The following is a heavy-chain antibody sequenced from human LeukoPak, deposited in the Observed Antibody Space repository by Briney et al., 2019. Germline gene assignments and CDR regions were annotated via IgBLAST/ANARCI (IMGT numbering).Heavy chain of an antibody. CDR2: INPDGSTT. CDR3: VRALGAPHDD. J-gene: IGHJ4*02. V-gene: IGHV3-74*01. D-gene: IGHD3-16*01. CDR1: GFTFSSNW. Sequence: PGGSLRLSCAASGFTFSSNWMHWVRQAPGKGLVWVSRINPDGSTTDYADSVKGRFTISRDNAKNSLFLQMNSLRAEDTAVYYCVRALGAPHDDWGLGTLVTVSS.